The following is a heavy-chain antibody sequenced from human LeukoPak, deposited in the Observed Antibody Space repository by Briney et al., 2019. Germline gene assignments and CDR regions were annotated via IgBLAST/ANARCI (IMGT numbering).Heavy chain of an antibody. CDR1: GFSFSSYG. Sequence: GGSLRLSCAASGFSFSSYGMHWVRQAPGKGLEWVTFIRYDGSNKFYADSVKGRFTISRDNSKNTLYLQMNNLRVEDTAVYYCAILSVPGDYFDYWGQGTLVTVSS. D-gene: IGHD3-10*02. CDR3: AILSVPGDYFDY. CDR2: IRYDGSNK. V-gene: IGHV3-30*02. J-gene: IGHJ4*02.